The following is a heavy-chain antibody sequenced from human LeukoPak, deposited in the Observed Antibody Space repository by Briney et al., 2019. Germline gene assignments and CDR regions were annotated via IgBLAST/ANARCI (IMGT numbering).Heavy chain of an antibody. Sequence: GGSLRLSCAASGFTFSDYYMGWIRQAPGKGLEWVSYITSNGNSVYYAASVKGRFTISRGNAKNSLYLQVNSLTAEDTAVYYCARAGVDTSGYYYQGFDYWGQGTLVTVSS. CDR1: GFTFSDYY. CDR2: ITSNGNSV. D-gene: IGHD3-3*01. J-gene: IGHJ4*02. CDR3: ARAGVDTSGYYYQGFDY. V-gene: IGHV3-11*04.